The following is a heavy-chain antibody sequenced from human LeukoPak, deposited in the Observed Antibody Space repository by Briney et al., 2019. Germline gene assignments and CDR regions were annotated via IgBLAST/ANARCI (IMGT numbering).Heavy chain of an antibody. D-gene: IGHD3-22*01. CDR1: GFTFSSYA. CDR2: ISYDGSNK. Sequence: PGRSLRLSCAASGFTFSSYAMHWVRQAPGKGLEWVAVISYDGSNKYYADSVKGRFTISRDIPKSTLFLQMNTVRPEDTAVYYCAKDLAYYDSSGRYYQYYMDVWGEGTTVIVSS. J-gene: IGHJ6*03. V-gene: IGHV3-30*04. CDR3: AKDLAYYDSSGRYYQYYMDV.